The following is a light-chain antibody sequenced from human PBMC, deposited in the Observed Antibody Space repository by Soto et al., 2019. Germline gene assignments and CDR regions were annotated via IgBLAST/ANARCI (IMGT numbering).Light chain of an antibody. CDR1: QGISSY. CDR2: AAS. V-gene: IGKV1-9*01. Sequence: DIQLTQSPSFLSASVGDRVTITCRASQGISSYLAWYQQKPGKAPKLLIYAASTLQSGVPSRFSGSGSGTDFILTISSLQPEDIATYYCQQYENFPITFGQGTRLEIK. J-gene: IGKJ5*01. CDR3: QQYENFPIT.